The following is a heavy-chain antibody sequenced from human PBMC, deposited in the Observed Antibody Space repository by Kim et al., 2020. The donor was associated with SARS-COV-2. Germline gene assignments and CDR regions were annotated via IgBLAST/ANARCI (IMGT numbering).Heavy chain of an antibody. V-gene: IGHV3-53*01. CDR1: GFTVSSNY. CDR2: IYSGGST. J-gene: IGHJ4*02. CDR3: ARADYDILTGYPYGLGY. Sequence: GGSLRLSCAASGFTVSSNYMSWVRQAPGKGLEWVSVIYSGGSTYYADSMKGRFTISRDNSKNTLYLQMNSLRAEDTAVYYCARADYDILTGYPYGLGYWGQGTLVTVSS. D-gene: IGHD3-9*01.